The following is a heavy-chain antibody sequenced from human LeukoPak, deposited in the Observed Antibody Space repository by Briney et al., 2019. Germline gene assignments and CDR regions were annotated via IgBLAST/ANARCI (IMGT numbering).Heavy chain of an antibody. D-gene: IGHD1-1*01. CDR3: ARGAGSTTSNDAFDI. J-gene: IGHJ3*02. V-gene: IGHV4-61*01. CDR2: IYYSGST. CDR1: GASISSGSNY. Sequence: SETLSLTCSVSGASISSGSNYWSWIRQPPGKGLEWIGYIYYSGSTKYNPSLKSRVTIAVDTSKNQFSLRLTSVTAADTAVYYCARGAGSTTSNDAFDIWGQGTMVTVSS.